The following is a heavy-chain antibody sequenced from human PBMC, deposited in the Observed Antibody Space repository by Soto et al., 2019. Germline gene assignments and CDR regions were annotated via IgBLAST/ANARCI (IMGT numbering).Heavy chain of an antibody. Sequence: ASVKVSCKASGYTFSGFYMHWVRQAPGQGLEWMGWINPSNGGTKYAEKFQGRVTMSRDTSISTAYVELSRLTSDDTAVYYCASAAVTGTAGLDFWGQGTLVTVSS. CDR2: INPSNGGT. CDR3: ASAAVTGTAGLDF. D-gene: IGHD6-19*01. V-gene: IGHV1-2*02. J-gene: IGHJ4*02. CDR1: GYTFSGFY.